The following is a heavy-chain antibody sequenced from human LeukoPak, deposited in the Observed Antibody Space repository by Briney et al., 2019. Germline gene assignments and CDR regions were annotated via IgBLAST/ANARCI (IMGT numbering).Heavy chain of an antibody. V-gene: IGHV3-30-3*01. CDR1: GFTFSSYA. CDR2: ISYDGSNK. CDR3: ARADCSSTSCYLSGSAFDI. Sequence: GGSLRLSCAASGFTFSSYAMSWVRQAPGKGLEWVAVISYDGSNKYYADSVKGRFTISRDNSKNTLYLQMNSLRAEDTAVYYCARADCSSTSCYLSGSAFDIWGQGTMVTVSS. J-gene: IGHJ3*02. D-gene: IGHD2-2*01.